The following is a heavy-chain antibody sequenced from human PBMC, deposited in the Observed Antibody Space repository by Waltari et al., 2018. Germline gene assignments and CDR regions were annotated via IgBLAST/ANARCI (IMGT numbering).Heavy chain of an antibody. CDR1: GGPFSGYY. Sequence: QVQLQQWGAGLLKPSETLSLTCAVYGGPFSGYYWSWIRQPPGKGLEWIGEISHSGSPNYDPPLRSRVTISVDTAKNQFSLKLSSVTAADTTVYCCARGWGHTLEFVYGGQGTLVTVSS. CDR3: ARGWGHTLEFVY. J-gene: IGHJ4*02. CDR2: ISHSGSP. D-gene: IGHD3-16*01. V-gene: IGHV4-34*01.